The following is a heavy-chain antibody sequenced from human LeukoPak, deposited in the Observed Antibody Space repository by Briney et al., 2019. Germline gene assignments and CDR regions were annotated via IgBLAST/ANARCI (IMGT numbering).Heavy chain of an antibody. CDR2: RSGSGVST. V-gene: IGHV3-23*01. Sequence: QPGGSLRLSCAASGCTFSSYAMSSVRQAPGKGLGWVTGRSGSGVSTHYADSVNGRLATSRDNSTNTLYLQMNNFRADATAIQYCVKRGYCASGGYAPLFAHCGEGTMVTVSS. CDR1: GCTFSSYA. D-gene: IGHD3-22*01. J-gene: IGHJ4*02. CDR3: VKRGYCASGGYAPLFAH.